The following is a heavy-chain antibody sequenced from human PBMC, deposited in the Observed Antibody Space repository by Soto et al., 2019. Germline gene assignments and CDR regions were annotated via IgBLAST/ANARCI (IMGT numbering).Heavy chain of an antibody. CDR2: IYHSGST. V-gene: IGHV4-30-2*01. Sequence: SETLSLTCAVPGGPISSGGYSWSWIRQPPGKSLEWIGYIYHSGSTYYNPSLKSRVTISVDRSKNQFSLILISVTAADTAVYYCARVPGPWGQGTLVTVSS. J-gene: IGHJ5*02. CDR3: ARVPGP. CDR1: GGPISSGGYS.